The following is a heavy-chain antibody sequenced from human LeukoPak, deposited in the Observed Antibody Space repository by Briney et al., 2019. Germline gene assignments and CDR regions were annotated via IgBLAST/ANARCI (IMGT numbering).Heavy chain of an antibody. CDR2: INPNSGDT. CDR3: ARARALDY. Sequence: VSVKVSCKASGYTFTGSYIYWVRQAPGQGLEWMGWINPNSGDTNYVQRFQGRVTMTRDTSINTAYMELSRLRSDDTAMYYCARARALDYWGQGTLVTVSS. V-gene: IGHV1-2*02. CDR1: GYTFTGSY. J-gene: IGHJ4*02.